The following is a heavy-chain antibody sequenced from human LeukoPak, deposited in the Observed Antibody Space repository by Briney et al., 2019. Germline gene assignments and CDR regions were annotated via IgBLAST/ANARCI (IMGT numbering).Heavy chain of an antibody. D-gene: IGHD5-18*01. CDR2: IYYSGST. CDR1: GGSIVGGAYY. V-gene: IGHV4-61*10. J-gene: IGHJ4*02. CDR3: ARAVDTAMVLDY. Sequence: PSQTLSLTCSVSGGSIVGGAYYWNWIRQPAGKGLEWIGYIYYSGSTNYNPSLKSRVTISVDTSKNQFSLKLSSVTAADTAVYYCARAVDTAMVLDYWGQGTLVTVSS.